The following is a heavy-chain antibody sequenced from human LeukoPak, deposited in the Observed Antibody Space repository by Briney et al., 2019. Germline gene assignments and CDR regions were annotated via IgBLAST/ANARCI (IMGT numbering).Heavy chain of an antibody. CDR1: GYTLTELS. CDR2: FDPEDGET. Sequence: ASVKVSCKVSGYTLTELSMHWVRQAPGKGLEWMGGFDPEDGETIYAQKFQGRVTMTEDTSTDTAYMELSSLRSEDTAVYYCATVVGYCSSTSCYPRFDYWGQGTLVTVSS. J-gene: IGHJ4*02. CDR3: ATVVGYCSSTSCYPRFDY. D-gene: IGHD2-2*01. V-gene: IGHV1-24*01.